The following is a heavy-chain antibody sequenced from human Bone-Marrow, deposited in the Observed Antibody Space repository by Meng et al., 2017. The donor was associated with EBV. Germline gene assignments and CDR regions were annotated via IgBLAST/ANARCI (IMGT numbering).Heavy chain of an antibody. V-gene: IGHV3-30*03. CDR1: GFTFSGYG. D-gene: IGHD1-14*01. J-gene: IGHJ5*02. CDR3: ARDLSGRFDP. Sequence: QRQLVESGGGVVQPGRSLRLSFAASGFTFSGYGMFWVRQAPGKGPEWVAIIPSDGNIYYADSVKGRFTISRDNSKNTLYLQMNSLRGEDTAVYYCARDLSGRFDPWGQGTLVTVSS. CDR2: IPSDGNI.